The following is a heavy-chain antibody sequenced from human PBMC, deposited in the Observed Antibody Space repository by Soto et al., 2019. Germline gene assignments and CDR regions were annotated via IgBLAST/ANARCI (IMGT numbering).Heavy chain of an antibody. CDR3: ARIYSTIFGVVIMAFDY. V-gene: IGHV4-31*03. CDR2: IYHSGYT. Sequence: PSETLSLTCTVSGGSISSGGYYWTWIRQHPGKGLEWIAYIYHSGYTFYNPSLKSRVTMSVDTSKNQFSLKLRSVTAADTAVYYCARIYSTIFGVVIMAFDYWGQGTLVTVSS. J-gene: IGHJ4*02. CDR1: GGSISSGGYY. D-gene: IGHD3-3*01.